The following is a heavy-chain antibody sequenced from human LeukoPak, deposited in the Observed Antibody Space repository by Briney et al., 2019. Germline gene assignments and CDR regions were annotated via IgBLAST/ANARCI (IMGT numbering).Heavy chain of an antibody. CDR3: ARVVGSTMRAPFDF. Sequence: GGSLRLSCAASGFTFSNYGMNWVRQAPGKGLEWVAVIWYDGSDRYYADSVKGRFTISRDNSRNTLYLQMNSLRAEDTAVYYCARVVGSTMRAPFDFWGQGMLVTVSS. J-gene: IGHJ4*02. D-gene: IGHD1-26*01. CDR1: GFTFSNYG. CDR2: IWYDGSDR. V-gene: IGHV3-33*01.